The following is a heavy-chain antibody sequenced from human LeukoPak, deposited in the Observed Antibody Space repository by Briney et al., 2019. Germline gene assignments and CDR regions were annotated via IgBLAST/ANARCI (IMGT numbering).Heavy chain of an antibody. Sequence: GESLKISCQGSGYRFSSYWIGWVRPMPGKGLEWMGTMYPGDSDTRYSPSFQGQVTMSVDKFITTAYLEWSGLKASDTAMYYCARDYGSGSGNWFDAWGPGTLVTVSS. V-gene: IGHV5-51*01. CDR1: GYRFSSYW. D-gene: IGHD3-10*01. CDR3: ARDYGSGSGNWFDA. J-gene: IGHJ5*02. CDR2: MYPGDSDT.